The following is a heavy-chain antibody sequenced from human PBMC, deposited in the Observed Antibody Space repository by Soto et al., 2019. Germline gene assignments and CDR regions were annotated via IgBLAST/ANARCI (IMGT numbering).Heavy chain of an antibody. V-gene: IGHV3-9*01. Sequence: EVQLVESGGGLVQPGRSLRLSCAASGFTFDDYAMHWVRQAPGKGLEWVSGISWNSGSIGYADSVKGRFTISRDNAKNSLYLQMNSLRAEDTALYYCAKDKSRGWYPIFDYWGQGTLVTVSS. CDR3: AKDKSRGWYPIFDY. J-gene: IGHJ4*02. CDR1: GFTFDDYA. D-gene: IGHD6-19*01. CDR2: ISWNSGSI.